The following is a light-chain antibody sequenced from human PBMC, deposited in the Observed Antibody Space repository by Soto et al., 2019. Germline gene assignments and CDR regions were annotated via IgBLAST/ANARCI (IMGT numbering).Light chain of an antibody. CDR3: TSYAGSNNLV. Sequence: QSALTQPPSASGSPGQSVTISCTGTISDIGGYNYVAWYQQHPGKAPKLIIYEVSTLPSGVPDRFSGSKSGNTASLTVSGLQAEDEADYYCTSYAGSNNLVFAGGTKVTVL. CDR1: ISDIGGYNY. V-gene: IGLV2-8*01. J-gene: IGLJ3*02. CDR2: EVS.